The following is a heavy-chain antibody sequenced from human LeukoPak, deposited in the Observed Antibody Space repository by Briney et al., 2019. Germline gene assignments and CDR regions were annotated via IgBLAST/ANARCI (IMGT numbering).Heavy chain of an antibody. J-gene: IGHJ4*02. CDR1: GGSFSGYY. CDR3: ARLKRLYYFDY. CDR2: INHSGST. Sequence: PSETLSLTCAVYGGSFSGYYWSWIRQPPGKGLEWIGEINHSGSTNYNPSLKSRVTISVDTSKNQYSLKLSSVTAADTAVYYCARLKRLYYFDYWGQGTLVTVSS. D-gene: IGHD1-1*01. V-gene: IGHV4-34*01.